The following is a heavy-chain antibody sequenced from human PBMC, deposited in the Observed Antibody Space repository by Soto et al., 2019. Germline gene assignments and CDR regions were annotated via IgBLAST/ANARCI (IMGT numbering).Heavy chain of an antibody. CDR2: IYYSGST. J-gene: IGHJ6*02. CDR3: ARVPSTPAPHYYYGMDV. V-gene: IGHV4-31*03. CDR1: GGSISSGGYY. D-gene: IGHD2-2*01. Sequence: PSETLSRTCTVSGGSISSGGYYWSGIRQHPGKGLEWIGYIYYSGSTYYNPSLKSRVTISVDTSKNQFSLKLSSVTAADTAVYYCARVPSTPAPHYYYGMDVWGQGTTVTVSS.